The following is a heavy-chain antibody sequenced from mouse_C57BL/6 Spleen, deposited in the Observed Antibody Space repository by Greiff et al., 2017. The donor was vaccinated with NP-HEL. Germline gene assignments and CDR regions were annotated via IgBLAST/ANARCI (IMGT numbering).Heavy chain of an antibody. V-gene: IGHV5-17*01. CDR1: GFTFSDYG. J-gene: IGHJ2*01. D-gene: IGHD1-1*01. CDR3: ARMTHYYGSSPYYFDY. CDR2: ISSGSSTI. Sequence: LMESGGGLVKPGGSLKLSCAASGFTFSDYGMHWVRQAPEKGLEWVAYISSGSSTIYYADTVKGRFTISRDNAKNTLFLQMTSLRSEDTAMYYCARMTHYYGSSPYYFDYWGQGTTLTVSS.